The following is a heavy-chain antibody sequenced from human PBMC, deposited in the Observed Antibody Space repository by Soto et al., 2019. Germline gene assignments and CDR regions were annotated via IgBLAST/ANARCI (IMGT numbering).Heavy chain of an antibody. CDR2: ISAHNGNT. Sequence: QVHLVQGGAEVKKPGASVKVSCKASGYTFTSYGITWVRQAPGQGLEWMGWISAHNGNTDYAQKLQGRAIVTRDTSTSTAYMELRSLRSDDTAVYYCARGRYGDYWGQGALVTVSS. CDR3: ARGRYGDY. D-gene: IGHD1-1*01. J-gene: IGHJ4*02. V-gene: IGHV1-18*01. CDR1: GYTFTSYG.